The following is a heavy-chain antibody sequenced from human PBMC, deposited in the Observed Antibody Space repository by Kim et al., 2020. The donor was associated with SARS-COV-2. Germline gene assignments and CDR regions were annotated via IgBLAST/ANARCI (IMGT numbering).Heavy chain of an antibody. CDR3: ARDLSDIVIVPAANPFDY. J-gene: IGHJ4*02. CDR1: GYTFTTYG. D-gene: IGHD2-2*01. V-gene: IGHV1-18*01. Sequence: ASVKVSCKASGYTFTTYGISWVRQAPGQGLEWMGWISTYNGHTNYAHKLQGRVTMTTDTSTGTAYMELRGLRSGDTAVYYCARDLSDIVIVPAANPFDYWGQGSLVTVSS. CDR2: ISTYNGHT.